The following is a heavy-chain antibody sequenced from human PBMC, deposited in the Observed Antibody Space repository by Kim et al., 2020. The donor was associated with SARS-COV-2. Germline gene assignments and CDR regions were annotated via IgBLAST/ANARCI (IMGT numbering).Heavy chain of an antibody. CDR3: AKAYYYYGMDV. J-gene: IGHJ6*02. CDR2: T. Sequence: TYYADSVKGRFTISRDNSKNTLYLQMNSLRAEDTAVYYCAKAYYYYGMDVWGQGTTVTVSS. V-gene: IGHV3-23*01.